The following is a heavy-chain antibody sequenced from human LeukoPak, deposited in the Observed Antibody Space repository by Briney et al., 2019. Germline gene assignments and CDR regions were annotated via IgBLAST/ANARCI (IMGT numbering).Heavy chain of an antibody. V-gene: IGHV4-59*08. CDR3: ARRRSYSSVDYYYYYMDV. Sequence: SETLSLTCTVSGGSISSYYWSWIRQPPGKGLEWIGYIYYSGSTNYNPSLKSRVTISVDTSKNQFSLKLSSVTAADTAVYYCARRRSYSSVDYYYYYMDVWGKGTTVTVSS. J-gene: IGHJ6*03. CDR2: IYYSGST. CDR1: GGSISSYY. D-gene: IGHD6-25*01.